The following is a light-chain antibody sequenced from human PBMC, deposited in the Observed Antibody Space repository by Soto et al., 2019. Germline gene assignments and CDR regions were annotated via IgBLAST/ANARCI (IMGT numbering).Light chain of an antibody. CDR3: QQTHSFPPT. CDR2: TAS. J-gene: IGKJ3*01. CDR1: HDIDTW. Sequence: DIQMTQSPSSVSASVGDRVNITCRASHDIDTWLAWYQQKPGKSPNLLIYTASSLQRGVPSRFSGSGSGTDFTLSINSLQSEDFAAYYCQQTHSFPPTFGPGTKVDIK. V-gene: IGKV1D-12*01.